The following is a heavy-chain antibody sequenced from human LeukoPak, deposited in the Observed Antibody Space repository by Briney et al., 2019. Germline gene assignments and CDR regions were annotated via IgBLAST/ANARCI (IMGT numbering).Heavy chain of an antibody. CDR2: IHYIGTT. V-gene: IGHV4-30-4*01. D-gene: IGHD2-15*01. Sequence: PSQTLSLICTVSGGSISSGDFYWSWIRQPPGEGLEWIGSIHYIGTTYYNPSLKSRITVSVDTSKNQFSLKLTSVTAADTAVYYCGRMGSVRPGYWGQGTLVTVSS. J-gene: IGHJ4*02. CDR3: GRMGSVRPGY. CDR1: GGSISSGDFY.